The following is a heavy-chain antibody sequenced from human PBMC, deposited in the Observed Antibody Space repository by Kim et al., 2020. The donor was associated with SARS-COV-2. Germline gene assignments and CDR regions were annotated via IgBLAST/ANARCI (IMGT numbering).Heavy chain of an antibody. CDR3: ARKVVSGWYNFDM. CDR1: GSSIGSGYY. CDR2: ISHSGNT. J-gene: IGHJ3*02. D-gene: IGHD6-13*01. Sequence: SETLSLTCTVSGSSIGSGYYWGWIRQPPGRGLEWIGSISHSGNTYYNPSLQSRVTISVDTSKKQFSLKLSSVTAADTAVYYCARKVVSGWYNFDMWGQG. V-gene: IGHV4-38-2*02.